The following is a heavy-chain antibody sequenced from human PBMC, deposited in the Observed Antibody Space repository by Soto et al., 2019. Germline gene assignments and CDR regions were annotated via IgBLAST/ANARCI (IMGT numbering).Heavy chain of an antibody. CDR2: MNPNSGNT. Sequence: QVQLVQSGAEVKKPGASVKVSCKASGHTFTSYDINWVRQATGQGLEWMGWMNPNSGNTGYAQKFQGRVTMTRNTSISTAYMELSSLRSEDTAVYYCARGRGILTGGGFGPDYWGQGTLVTVSS. CDR3: ARGRGILTGGGFGPDY. V-gene: IGHV1-8*01. J-gene: IGHJ4*02. CDR1: GHTFTSYD. D-gene: IGHD3-9*01.